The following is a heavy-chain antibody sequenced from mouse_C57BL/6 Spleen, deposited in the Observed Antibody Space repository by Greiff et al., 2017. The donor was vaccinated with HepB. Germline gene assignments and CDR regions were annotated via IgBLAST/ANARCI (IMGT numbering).Heavy chain of an antibody. D-gene: IGHD3-1*01. V-gene: IGHV5-6*01. J-gene: IGHJ4*01. CDR1: GFTFSSYG. CDR3: ARWAHYYAMDY. Sequence: EVQRVESGGDLVKPGGSLKLSCAASGFTFSSYGMSWVRQTPEKRLEWVATISSGGGYTYYHDSVKGRFTISRDNAKNTLYLQMSSLKSEDTALYYCARWAHYYAMDYWGQGTTVTVSS. CDR2: ISSGGGYT.